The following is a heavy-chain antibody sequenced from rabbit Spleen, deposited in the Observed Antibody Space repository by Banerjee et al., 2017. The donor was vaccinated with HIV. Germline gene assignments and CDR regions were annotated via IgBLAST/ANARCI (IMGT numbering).Heavy chain of an antibody. Sequence: QEQLVESGGGLVQPGGSLKLSCKTSGFDFSSYGVSWVRQAPGKGLEWIGYIDPVFGITYYANWVNGRFTISSHNAQNTLFLQLNSLTAADTAAYFCARDLTGIIGWNFYLWGQGTLVTVS. D-gene: IGHD1-1*01. CDR1: GFDFSSYG. CDR3: ARDLTGIIGWNFYL. V-gene: IGHV1S47*01. CDR2: IDPVFGIT. J-gene: IGHJ6*01.